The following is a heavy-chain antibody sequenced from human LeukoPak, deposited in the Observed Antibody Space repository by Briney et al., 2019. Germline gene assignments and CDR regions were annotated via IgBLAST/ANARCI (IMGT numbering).Heavy chain of an antibody. CDR2: INGGGGST. CDR3: ANTPTSYY. CDR1: GFTFNTYD. J-gene: IGHJ4*02. D-gene: IGHD2/OR15-2a*01. V-gene: IGHV3-23*01. Sequence: PGGSLRLSCAASGFTFNTYDMSWVRQAPGKGLEWVSSINGGGGSTFYADSVKGRFTISRDNSKNPLYLQMNSLRAEDTAVYYCANTPTSYYWGQGTLVTVSS.